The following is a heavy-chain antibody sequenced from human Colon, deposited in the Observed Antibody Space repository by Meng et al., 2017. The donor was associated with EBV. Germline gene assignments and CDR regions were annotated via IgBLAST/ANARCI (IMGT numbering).Heavy chain of an antibody. CDR1: GYTFTAYA. CDR3: ARGWSRDGYNTPDY. V-gene: IGHV1-3*01. J-gene: IGHJ4*02. D-gene: IGHD5-24*01. Sequence: QVPPVQSGAEVEKPGASVNISFKASGYTFTAYAMHWVRQAPGQGLEWMGWINAGNGKTKYSQNFQGRVTIATDTSATTVYMDLSSLRSEDTALYYCARGWSRDGYNTPDYWGQGTLVTASS. CDR2: INAGNGKT.